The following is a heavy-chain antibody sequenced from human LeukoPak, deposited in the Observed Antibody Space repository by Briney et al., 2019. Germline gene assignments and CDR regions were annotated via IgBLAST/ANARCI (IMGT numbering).Heavy chain of an antibody. Sequence: PGGSLRLSCAASGFTFSNAWMSWVRQAPGKGLEWVGRIESKTDGGTTDYAAPVKGRFTISRDDSKNTLYLQMNSLKTEDTAVYYCTTAGYCSSTSCSNWFDPWGQGTLVTVSS. CDR2: IESKTDGGTT. D-gene: IGHD2-2*01. V-gene: IGHV3-15*04. CDR1: GFTFSNAW. J-gene: IGHJ5*02. CDR3: TTAGYCSSTSCSNWFDP.